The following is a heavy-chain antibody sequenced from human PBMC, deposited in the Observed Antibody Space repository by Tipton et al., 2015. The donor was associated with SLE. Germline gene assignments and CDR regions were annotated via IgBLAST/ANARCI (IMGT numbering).Heavy chain of an antibody. D-gene: IGHD5-24*01. CDR2: INSDGSST. CDR1: GFTFSSYW. CDR3: ARDQRDNYHESLRAFDI. Sequence: GSLRLSCAASGFTFSSYWMHWVRQAPGKGLVWVSRINSDGSSTSYADSVKGRFTISRDNAKNTLYLQMNSLRAEDAAVYYCARDQRDNYHESLRAFDIWGQGTMVTVSS. V-gene: IGHV3-74*01. J-gene: IGHJ3*02.